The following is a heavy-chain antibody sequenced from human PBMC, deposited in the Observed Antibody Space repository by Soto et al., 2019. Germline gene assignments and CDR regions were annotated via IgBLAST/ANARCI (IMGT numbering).Heavy chain of an antibody. Sequence: QVQLVESGGGVVQPGRSVRLSCAASGLTFSTFGMHWVRQAPGKGLQWVALISHDGSNKYYADSVKGRFTISRDNSKNTLYLQMNSLRAEDTAVYYCASTLSDYYYYYYGMDVWGQGTTVTVSS. CDR2: ISHDGSNK. D-gene: IGHD4-17*01. CDR1: GLTFSTFG. J-gene: IGHJ6*02. V-gene: IGHV3-30*03. CDR3: ASTLSDYYYYYYGMDV.